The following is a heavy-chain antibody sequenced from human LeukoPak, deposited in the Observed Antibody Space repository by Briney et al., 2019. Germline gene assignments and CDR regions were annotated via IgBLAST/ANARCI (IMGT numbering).Heavy chain of an antibody. V-gene: IGHV3-11*01. J-gene: IGHJ3*02. CDR1: GFTFSDYY. CDR3: ARVAPGSWAETPAGAFDI. Sequence: PGGSLRLSCAASGFTFSDYYMSWIRQAPGKGLEWVSYISSSGSTIYYADSVKGRFTISRDNAKNSLYLQMNSLRAEDTAVYYCARVAPGSWAETPAGAFDIWGQGTVVTVSS. D-gene: IGHD3-10*01. CDR2: ISSSGSTI.